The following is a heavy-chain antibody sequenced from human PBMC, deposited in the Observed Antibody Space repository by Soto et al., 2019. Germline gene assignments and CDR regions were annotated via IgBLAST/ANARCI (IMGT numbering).Heavy chain of an antibody. V-gene: IGHV4-31*03. CDR3: ARGYYFISGYYFGHFEF. Sequence: SETLSLTCTVSGGSISSGGYYWSWIRQHPGKGLEWIGYIYYSGSTYYNPSLKSRVTISVDTSKNQFSLKLSSVTAADTAVYYCARGYYFISGYYFGHFEFWGQGTLVTV. CDR1: GGSISSGGYY. D-gene: IGHD3-22*01. J-gene: IGHJ4*02. CDR2: IYYSGST.